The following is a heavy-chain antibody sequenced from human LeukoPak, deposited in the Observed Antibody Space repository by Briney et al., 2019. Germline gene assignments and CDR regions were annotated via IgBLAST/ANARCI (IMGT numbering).Heavy chain of an antibody. V-gene: IGHV5-51*01. CDR1: GYSFSSYW. Sequence: GESLKISCKGPGYSFSSYWIAWVRQIPGQGLEWIGVVYPADSDTRYSRSFQGQVTMSVDKSIKTAYLQWNSLKASDTAMYYCAXPGEPDLAGYILHWGQGTLVTVSS. CDR2: VYPADSDT. D-gene: IGHD1-14*01. J-gene: IGHJ1*01. CDR3: AXPGEPDLAGYILH.